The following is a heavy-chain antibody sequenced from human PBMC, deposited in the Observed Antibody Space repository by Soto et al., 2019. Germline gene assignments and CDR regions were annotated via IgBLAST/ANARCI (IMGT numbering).Heavy chain of an antibody. Sequence: QVQLQESGPGLVSPWGTLSLTCTVSGASISSSGYYWGWIRQAPGKGLQWIGSIDYVGNTYYDPSLKSRVAVSAAASKNQFSLQMNSVTAADTAVPYCVRGGLRYQQSSYYFDVWGQGTLVTVSS. CDR1: GASISSSGYY. CDR3: VRGGLRYQQSSYYFDV. J-gene: IGHJ4*02. V-gene: IGHV4-39*01. CDR2: IDYVGNT. D-gene: IGHD3-16*01.